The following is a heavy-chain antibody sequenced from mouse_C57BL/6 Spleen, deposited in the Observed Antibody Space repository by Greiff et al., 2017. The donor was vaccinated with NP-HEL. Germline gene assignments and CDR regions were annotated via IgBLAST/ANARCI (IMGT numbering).Heavy chain of an antibody. CDR1: GYAFSSYW. D-gene: IGHD2-2*01. CDR2: IYPGDGDT. Sequence: QVHVKQSGAELVKPGASVKISCKASGYAFSSYWMNWVKQRPGKGLEWIGQIYPGDGDTNYNGKFKGKATLTADKSSSTAYMQLSSLTSEDSAVYCGARDGYEHWYFDVWGTGTTVTVSS. J-gene: IGHJ1*03. CDR3: ARDGYEHWYFDV. V-gene: IGHV1-80*01.